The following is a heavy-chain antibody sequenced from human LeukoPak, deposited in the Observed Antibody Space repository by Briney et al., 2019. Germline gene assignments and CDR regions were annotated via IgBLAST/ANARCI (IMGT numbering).Heavy chain of an antibody. J-gene: IGHJ4*02. Sequence: PSETLSLTCTVSGGSINSGGYYWGWIRQPPGKGLGWIGSIFYRGTTYYNPSLKSRVTISVDTSKNQFSLKLSSVTAADTAVYYCARHLGPGTPRGIDYWGQGTLVTVSS. D-gene: IGHD1-1*01. CDR1: GGSINSGGYY. V-gene: IGHV4-39*01. CDR3: ARHLGPGTPRGIDY. CDR2: IFYRGTT.